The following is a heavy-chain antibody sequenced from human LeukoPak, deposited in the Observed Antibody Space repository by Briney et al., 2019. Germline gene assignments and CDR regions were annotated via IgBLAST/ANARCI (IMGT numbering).Heavy chain of an antibody. CDR3: ACLTTVTTFDY. CDR1: GGSLSSGSYY. Sequence: SQTLSLTCNVSGGSLSSGSYYWSWIRQAAGKGLEWIGRVSAIGSTNQNPSLKSRVTISVDASKSQFSLKLSSVTAADTAVYYCACLTTVTTFDYRGQGTLVTVSS. J-gene: IGHJ4*02. D-gene: IGHD4-17*01. CDR2: VSAIGST. V-gene: IGHV4-61*02.